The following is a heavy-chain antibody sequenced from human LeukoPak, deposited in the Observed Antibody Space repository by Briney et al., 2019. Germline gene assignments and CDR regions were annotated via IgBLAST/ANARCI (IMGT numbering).Heavy chain of an antibody. V-gene: IGHV4-34*01. CDR3: ARGRGMITFGGVIVPYYFDY. Sequence: SETLSLTCAVYGGSFSGYYWSWIRQPPGKGLEWIGEINHSGSTNYNPSLKSRVTISVDTSKNQFSLKLSSVTAADTAVYYCARGRGMITFGGVIVPYYFDYWGQGTLVTVSS. CDR1: GGSFSGYY. J-gene: IGHJ4*02. D-gene: IGHD3-16*02. CDR2: INHSGST.